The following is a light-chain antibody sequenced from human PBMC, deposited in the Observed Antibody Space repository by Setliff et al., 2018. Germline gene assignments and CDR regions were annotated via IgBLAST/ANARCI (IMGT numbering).Light chain of an antibody. Sequence: DIQMTQSPSSLSASLGDRVTITCQASQDISNYLNWYQQKPGEAPRLLLYDASNRETGVPSKFSGGGSGTNFTFSISNLQPEDLATYYCQQYHNLPLTFGGGTKVDIK. J-gene: IGKJ4*01. CDR1: QDISNY. V-gene: IGKV1-33*01. CDR3: QQYHNLPLT. CDR2: DAS.